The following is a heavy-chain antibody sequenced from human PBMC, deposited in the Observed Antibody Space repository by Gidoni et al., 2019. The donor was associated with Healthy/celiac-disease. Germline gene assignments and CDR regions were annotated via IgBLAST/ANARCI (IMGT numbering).Heavy chain of an antibody. V-gene: IGHV3-53*01. CDR3: ARVARLDYYYGMDV. D-gene: IGHD6-25*01. CDR2: IYSGGST. J-gene: IGHJ6*02. Sequence: EVQLVESGGGLIQPGGSLRLSCAASGFTVSSNYMSWVRQAPGKGLVWVSVIYSGGSTYYADSVKGRFTISRDNSKNTLYLQMNSLRAEDTAVYYCARVARLDYYYGMDVWGQGTTVTVSS. CDR1: GFTVSSNY.